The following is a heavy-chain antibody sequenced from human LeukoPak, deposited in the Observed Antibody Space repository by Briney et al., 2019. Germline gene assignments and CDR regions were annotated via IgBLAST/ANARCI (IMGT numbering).Heavy chain of an antibody. V-gene: IGHV3-23*01. J-gene: IGHJ3*02. CDR1: GFTFSSYA. D-gene: IGHD1-20*01. CDR3: AKQYNWSIWGAFDI. Sequence: GGSLRLSCAASGFTFSSYAMNWVPQAPGKGLEWVSAISGSGGSTYYADSVKGRFAISRNNSKSTLYLQMSSLRAEDTAEYYCAKQYNWSIWGAFDIWGQGTMVTVSS. CDR2: ISGSGGST.